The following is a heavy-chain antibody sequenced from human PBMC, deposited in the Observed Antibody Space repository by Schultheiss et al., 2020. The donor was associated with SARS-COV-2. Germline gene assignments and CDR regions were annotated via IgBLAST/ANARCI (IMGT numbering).Heavy chain of an antibody. CDR3: ARGGRLRLGDLGHFDY. D-gene: IGHD3-16*01. CDR2: INPSGGST. J-gene: IGHJ4*02. CDR1: GYTFTSYY. V-gene: IGHV1-46*01. Sequence: ASVKVSCKASGYTFTSYYMHWVRQAPGQGLEWMGIINPSGGSTSYAQKFQGRVTMTRDTSISTAYMELSRLRSDDTAVYYCARGGRLRLGDLGHFDYWGQGTLVTVSS.